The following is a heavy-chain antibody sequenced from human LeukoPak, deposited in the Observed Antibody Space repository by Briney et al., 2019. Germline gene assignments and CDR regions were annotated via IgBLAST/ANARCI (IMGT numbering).Heavy chain of an antibody. CDR2: ISGGGGST. Sequence: GGSLRLSCAASGFTFSNYALSWVRQAPGKGLEWVSGISGGGGSTYYADSAKGRFTISRGKSKNTLYLQMDSLRAEDTAVYYCAKVRDSATVTGRFDNWGQGTMVTVSS. CDR1: GFTFSNYA. D-gene: IGHD4-17*01. CDR3: AKVRDSATVTGRFDN. V-gene: IGHV3-23*01. J-gene: IGHJ5*02.